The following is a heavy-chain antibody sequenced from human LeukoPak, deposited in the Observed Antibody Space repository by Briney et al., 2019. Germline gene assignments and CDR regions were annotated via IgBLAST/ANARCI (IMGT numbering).Heavy chain of an antibody. CDR3: ARDNGAAAGLGGYYYGMDV. CDR1: GFTFSSYE. Sequence: GGSLRLSCAASGFTFSSYEMNWVRQAPGKGLEWVSDISSSGSTIYYADSVKGRFTISRDNAKNTLYLQMNSLRAEDKAVYYCARDNGAAAGLGGYYYGMDVWGKGTTVTVSS. J-gene: IGHJ6*04. D-gene: IGHD6-13*01. V-gene: IGHV3-48*03. CDR2: ISSSGSTI.